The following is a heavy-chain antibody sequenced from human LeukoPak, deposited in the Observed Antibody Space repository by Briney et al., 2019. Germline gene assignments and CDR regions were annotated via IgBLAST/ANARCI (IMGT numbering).Heavy chain of an antibody. CDR2: INPNSGAT. Sequence: ASVKVSCKASGYTFAGYYLFWVRQAPGQGLEWMGWINPNSGATKYAQKFQGRVTLTGDTSLRTTYMELSSLRSDDTAVYYCARDERYSYGDNHYPDLGFWGQGTPVPVSS. CDR1: GYTFAGYY. J-gene: IGHJ4*02. CDR3: ARDERYSYGDNHYPDLGF. V-gene: IGHV1-2*02. D-gene: IGHD4/OR15-4a*01.